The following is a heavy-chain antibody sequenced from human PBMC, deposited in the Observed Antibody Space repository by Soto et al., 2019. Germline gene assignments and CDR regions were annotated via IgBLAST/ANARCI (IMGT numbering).Heavy chain of an antibody. J-gene: IGHJ4*02. Sequence: QVQLQESGPGLVKPSETLSLTCDVSGGSLRNYYWSWIRQTPGKGLEYIGYIYYSGNTHYNPSLRRRVTISIDTSKNQFSLTLTSVTAADTAVYYSAIQGEYSGHELDYWGQGTLVTVSS. CDR3: AIQGEYSGHELDY. CDR2: IYYSGNT. D-gene: IGHD5-12*01. CDR1: GGSLRNYY. V-gene: IGHV4-59*08.